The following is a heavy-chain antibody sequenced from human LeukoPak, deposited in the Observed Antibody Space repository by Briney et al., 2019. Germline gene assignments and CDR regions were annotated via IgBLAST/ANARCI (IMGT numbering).Heavy chain of an antibody. Sequence: PGGSLRLSCAASGFTFSNAWMSWVRQAPGKGLEWVGRIKSKTDGGTTDYAAPVKGRFTISRDDSKNTLYLQMNSLKTEDTAVYFCTTGMVSYYYDSSGYQISKYFDYWGQGTLVTVSS. CDR1: GFTFSNAW. V-gene: IGHV3-15*01. CDR3: TTGMVSYYYDSSGYQISKYFDY. D-gene: IGHD3-22*01. J-gene: IGHJ4*02. CDR2: IKSKTDGGTT.